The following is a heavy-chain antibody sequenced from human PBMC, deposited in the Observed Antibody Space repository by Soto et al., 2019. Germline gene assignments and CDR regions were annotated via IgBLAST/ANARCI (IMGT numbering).Heavy chain of an antibody. CDR3: ARGSYSNYGDNYYYGMDV. CDR2: IYYSGST. D-gene: IGHD4-4*01. J-gene: IGHJ6*02. V-gene: IGHV4-61*01. Sequence: PSETLSLTCTVSGGSVSSGSYYWSWIRQPPGKGLEWIGYIYYSGSTNYNPSLKSRVTISVDTSKNQFSLKLSSVTAADTAVYYCARGSYSNYGDNYYYGMDVWGQGTTVTVSS. CDR1: GGSVSSGSYY.